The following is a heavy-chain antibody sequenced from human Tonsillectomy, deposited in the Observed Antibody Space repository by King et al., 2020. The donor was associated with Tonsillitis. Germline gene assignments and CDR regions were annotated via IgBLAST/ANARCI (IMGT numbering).Heavy chain of an antibody. V-gene: IGHV3-23*04. J-gene: IGHJ6*02. Sequence: VQLVESGGGLVQPAGSLRLSCAASGFTFSSYAMNWVREAPGKGLEWVSAISGSGGRTHDADAVKGRFTISRDNSKNTLNLQMNSLRVEDTAVYYCAKAGRRTGLRDYYGIDAWGHGTTVTVSS. CDR3: AKAGRRTGLRDYYGIDA. CDR2: ISGSGGRT. CDR1: GFTFSSYA. D-gene: IGHD3/OR15-3a*01.